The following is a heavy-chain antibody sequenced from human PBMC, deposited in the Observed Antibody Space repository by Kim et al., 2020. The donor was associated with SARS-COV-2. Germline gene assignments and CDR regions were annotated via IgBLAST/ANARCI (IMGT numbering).Heavy chain of an antibody. D-gene: IGHD6-13*01. Sequence: GGSLRLSCAASGFTFSSYSMNWVRQAPGKGLEWVSYISSSSSTIYYADSVKGRFTISRDNAKNSLYLQMNSLRDEDTAVYYCARVISRRYSSSWHIWYGMDVWGQGTTVTVSS. CDR1: GFTFSSYS. CDR3: ARVISRRYSSSWHIWYGMDV. J-gene: IGHJ6*02. V-gene: IGHV3-48*02. CDR2: ISSSSSTI.